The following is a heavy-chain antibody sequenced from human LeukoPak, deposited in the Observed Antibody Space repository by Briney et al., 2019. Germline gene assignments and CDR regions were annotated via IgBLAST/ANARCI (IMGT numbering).Heavy chain of an antibody. CDR1: GYTFTSYY. CDR3: ARGRGLLWFGESLTGYYMDV. V-gene: IGHV1-46*01. Sequence: GASVKVSCKASGYTFTSYYMHWVRQAPGQGLEWMGIINPSGGSTSYAQKFQGRVTMTRDTSTSTVYMELSSLRSEDTAVYYCARGRGLLWFGESLTGYYMDVWGKGTTVTISS. D-gene: IGHD3-10*01. J-gene: IGHJ6*03. CDR2: INPSGGST.